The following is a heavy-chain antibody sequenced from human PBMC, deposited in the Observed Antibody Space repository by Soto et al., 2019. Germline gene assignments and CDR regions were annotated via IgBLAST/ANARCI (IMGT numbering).Heavy chain of an antibody. Sequence: ASVKVSCKASGYTFTGYYMHWVRQAPGQGLEWMGWINPNSGGTNYAQKFQGWVTMTRDTSISTAYMELSRLRSDDTAVYYCARGLNRGQLGSYYYYMDVWGKGTTVTVSS. CDR3: ARGLNRGQLGSYYYYMDV. D-gene: IGHD6-13*01. CDR2: INPNSGGT. V-gene: IGHV1-2*04. CDR1: GYTFTGYY. J-gene: IGHJ6*03.